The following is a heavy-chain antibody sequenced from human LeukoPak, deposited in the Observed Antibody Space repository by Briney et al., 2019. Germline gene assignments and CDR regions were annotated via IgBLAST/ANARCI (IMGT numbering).Heavy chain of an antibody. V-gene: IGHV3-23*01. CDR3: AKVEYYYVSTHGFDI. CDR1: GFTFSNDA. CDR2: IRGSGATT. J-gene: IGHJ3*02. D-gene: IGHD3-10*02. Sequence: GGSLRLSCAASGFTFSNDAVSWVRQAPGKGLQWVSDIRGSGATTYYADSVEGRFTISRDNSKNTLYLQMNSLRAEDTAVYYCAKVEYYYVSTHGFDIWGQGTMVTVSS.